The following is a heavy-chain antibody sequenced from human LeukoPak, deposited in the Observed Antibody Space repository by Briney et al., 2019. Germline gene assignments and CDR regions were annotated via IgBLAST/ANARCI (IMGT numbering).Heavy chain of an antibody. CDR1: GFTFSDTW. CDR2: IRSDGSDT. D-gene: IGHD6-19*01. J-gene: IGHJ4*02. Sequence: PGGSLRLSCAASGFTFSDTWMHWVRQAPGEGLVWVSRIRSDGSDTRYAESVKGRFTISRDNAKNTLYLQMNSLRAEGTAVYYCARDDRSVAGHQFDYWGQGTLVTVSS. V-gene: IGHV3-74*01. CDR3: ARDDRSVAGHQFDY.